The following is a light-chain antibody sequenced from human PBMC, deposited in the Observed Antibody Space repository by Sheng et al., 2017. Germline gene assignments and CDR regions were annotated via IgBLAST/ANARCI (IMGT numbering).Light chain of an antibody. J-gene: IGKJ2*03. CDR3: QQYNAYHS. CDR2: RAS. V-gene: IGKV1-5*03. Sequence: DIQMTQSPSTLSASVGDTVTITCRASQSVGTSLAWYQLKPGKAPNLLIYRASHLQGXDPSRFSGSGSGTEFTLTISSLQPDDFGSYYCQQYNAYHSFGQGTKLEIK. CDR1: QSVGTS.